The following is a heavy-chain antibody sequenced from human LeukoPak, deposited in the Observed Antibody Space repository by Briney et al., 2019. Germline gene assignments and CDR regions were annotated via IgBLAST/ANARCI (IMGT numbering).Heavy chain of an antibody. CDR2: ISYDGPNQ. CDR3: AKDRTYGGPSDY. V-gene: IGHV3-30*18. CDR1: GFSFSSFG. Sequence: RGRCLRLSCAASGFSFSSFGMHWVRQAPGRGLEGVAVISYDGPNQYYAASVKDRFTLSRDNSKNTLYLRLSSLRTEDAAVYYCAKDRTYGGPSDYWGQGTLVTVSS. D-gene: IGHD3-16*01. J-gene: IGHJ4*02.